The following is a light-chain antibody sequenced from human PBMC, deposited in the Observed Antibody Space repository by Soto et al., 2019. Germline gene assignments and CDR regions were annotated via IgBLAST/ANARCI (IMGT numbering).Light chain of an antibody. V-gene: IGLV2-8*01. CDR2: EVN. CDR1: SSDVGAYIY. J-gene: IGLJ2*01. CDR3: ISYAGNHNLV. Sequence: QSALTQPPSASGSPGQSVTISCTGTSSDVGAYIYVSWYQQHPGTAPKLIIYEVNKRPSGVPDRFSGSRSGNTASLTVSGLQHEDAADYYCISYAGNHNLVFGGGTKVTVL.